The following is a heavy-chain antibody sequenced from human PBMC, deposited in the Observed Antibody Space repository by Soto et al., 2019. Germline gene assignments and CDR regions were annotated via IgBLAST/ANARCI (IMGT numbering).Heavy chain of an antibody. D-gene: IGHD3-3*01. CDR2: IYGPGTT. V-gene: IGHV4-61*01. CDR1: RGSVSSATYY. CDR3: AGFSSGTYLFDL. J-gene: IGHJ5*02. Sequence: QVQLKESGPGLVKPSETLSLSCTVSRGSVSSATYYWNWIRQPPGKPLEWIGYIYGPGTTNYSPSLKSRVAMSVDTSKNQFSLKLDSVTVADTAVYFCAGFSSGTYLFDLWGQGTLVTVSS.